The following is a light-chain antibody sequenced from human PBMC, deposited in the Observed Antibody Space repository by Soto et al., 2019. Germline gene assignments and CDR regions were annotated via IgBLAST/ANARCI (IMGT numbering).Light chain of an antibody. CDR3: AAWDDSLNGVV. V-gene: IGLV1-44*01. CDR1: SSNIGSNS. Sequence: QSVLTQPPSASGTPGQRVTISWSGSSSNIGSNSVNWYQQLPGTAPKLLMYSSNQRPSGVPDRFSGSKSGTSASLAISGLQSEDEADYYCAAWDDSLNGVVFGGGTKVTVL. J-gene: IGLJ2*01. CDR2: SSN.